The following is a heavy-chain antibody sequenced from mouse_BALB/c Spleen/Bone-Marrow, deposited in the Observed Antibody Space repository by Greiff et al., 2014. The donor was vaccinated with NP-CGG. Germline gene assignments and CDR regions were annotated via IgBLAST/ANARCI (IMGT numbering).Heavy chain of an antibody. CDR2: IYPYNGGT. D-gene: IGHD2-3*01. J-gene: IGHJ3*01. V-gene: IGHV1S29*02. CDR3: ARGAAYGYYLGLAY. Sequence: VPLKQSGPELVKPGASGKISCKASGYTFTDYNMHWGKQSPGKSLEWIGYIYPYNGGTVYKQKFKSKATLTVDNSSSTANMELRSLTSEDSAVYYCARGAAYGYYLGLAYWGQGTLVTVSA. CDR1: GYTFTDYN.